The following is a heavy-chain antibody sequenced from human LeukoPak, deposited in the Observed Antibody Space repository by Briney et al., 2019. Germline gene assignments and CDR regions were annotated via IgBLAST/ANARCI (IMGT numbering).Heavy chain of an antibody. CDR2: MNPNSGDT. J-gene: IGHJ4*02. CDR1: GGTFSSYA. Sequence: ASVKVSCKASGGTFSSYAISWVRQAPGQGLEWMGWMNPNSGDTGYAQKFQGRVTMTRNTSISTAYMELTSLTSEDTAVYYCARGGLWFREGWGQGTLVTVSS. CDR3: ARGGLWFREG. V-gene: IGHV1-8*02. D-gene: IGHD3-10*01.